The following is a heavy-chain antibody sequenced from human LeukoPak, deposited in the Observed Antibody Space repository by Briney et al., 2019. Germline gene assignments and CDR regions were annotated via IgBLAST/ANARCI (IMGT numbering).Heavy chain of an antibody. CDR2: ISSGSTTI. CDR1: GFTFSDHG. CDR3: ARKFCHNTACIGGAFDV. Sequence: GGSLRLSCAASGFTFSDHGMNWVRQAPGKGLEWVAYISSGSTTIYYADSVKGRFSISRDDDKNSLFLQMDSLSAEDTAIYYCARKFCHNTACIGGAFDVWGQGTLVTVSS. V-gene: IGHV3-48*01. D-gene: IGHD3-10*01. J-gene: IGHJ3*01.